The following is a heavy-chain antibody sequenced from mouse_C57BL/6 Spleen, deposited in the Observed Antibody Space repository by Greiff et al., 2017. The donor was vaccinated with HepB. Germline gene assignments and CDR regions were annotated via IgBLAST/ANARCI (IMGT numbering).Heavy chain of an antibody. J-gene: IGHJ3*01. D-gene: IGHD1-1*01. CDR2: ISDGGSYT. V-gene: IGHV5-4*01. CDR3: ARSIPTVVGRFAY. CDR1: GFTFSSYA. Sequence: EVQVVESGGGLVKPGGSLKLSCAASGFTFSSYAMSWVRQTPEKRLEWVATISDGGSYTYYPDNVKGRFTISRDNAKKNLYLQMSHLKSEDTAMYYCARSIPTVVGRFAYWGQGTLVTVSA.